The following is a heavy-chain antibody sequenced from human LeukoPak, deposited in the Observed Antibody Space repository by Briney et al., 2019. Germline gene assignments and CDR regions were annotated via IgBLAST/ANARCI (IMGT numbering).Heavy chain of an antibody. Sequence: EPGGSLRLSCAASGVTFSTYWMSWVRQAPGKGLEWVANIKQDGSEKYYVDSVKGRFTISRDNAKNSLYLQMNSLRAEDTAVYYCAREKRAYSSSWIPDAFDIWGQGTMVTVSS. D-gene: IGHD6-13*01. CDR2: IKQDGSEK. CDR3: AREKRAYSSSWIPDAFDI. V-gene: IGHV3-7*01. CDR1: GVTFSTYW. J-gene: IGHJ3*02.